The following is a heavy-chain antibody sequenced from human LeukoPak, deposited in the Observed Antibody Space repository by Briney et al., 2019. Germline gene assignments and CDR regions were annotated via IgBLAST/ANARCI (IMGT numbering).Heavy chain of an antibody. D-gene: IGHD4-11*01. CDR2: ISGYIGTT. CDR1: GYTFTSYG. V-gene: IGHV1-18*01. Sequence: ASVKVSCKASGYTFTSYGISWVRRAPGQGLEWMGWISGYIGTTNYAQNLQGRVTMTTDTSTTTAYMELRSLRSDDTAVYYCARDDNYGIFVNVDYWGQGTLVTVSS. CDR3: ARDDNYGIFVNVDY. J-gene: IGHJ4*02.